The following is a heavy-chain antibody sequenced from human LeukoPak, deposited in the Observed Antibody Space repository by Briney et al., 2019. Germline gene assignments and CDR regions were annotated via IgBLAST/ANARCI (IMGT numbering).Heavy chain of an antibody. J-gene: IGHJ4*02. Sequence: SETLSLTCTVSGYSISSGYYWGWIRQPPGKGLEWIGSIYHSGSTYYNPSLKSRVTISVDTSKNQFTLKLSSVTAADTAVYYCASRITMIVVVGYFDYWGQGTLVTVSS. D-gene: IGHD3-22*01. CDR3: ASRITMIVVVGYFDY. CDR1: GYSISSGYY. V-gene: IGHV4-38-2*02. CDR2: IYHSGST.